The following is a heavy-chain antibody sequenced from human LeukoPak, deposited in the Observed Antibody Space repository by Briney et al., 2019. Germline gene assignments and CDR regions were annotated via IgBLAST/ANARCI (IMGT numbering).Heavy chain of an antibody. J-gene: IGHJ5*02. V-gene: IGHV4-61*02. CDR2: IYNSGST. CDR1: GASISSGSYS. Sequence: SQTLSLTCTVSGASISSGSYSWSWIRQPAGKGLEWIGRIYNSGSTNYNPSLKSRVTISVDTSKNQFSLKLSSVTAADTAVYYCARGHCTSGSCSRWFDPWGQGTLVTVSS. CDR3: ARGHCTSGSCSRWFDP. D-gene: IGHD2-15*01.